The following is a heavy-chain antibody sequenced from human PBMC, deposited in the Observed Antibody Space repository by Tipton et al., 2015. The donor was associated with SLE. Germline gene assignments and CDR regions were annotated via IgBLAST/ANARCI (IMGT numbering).Heavy chain of an antibody. CDR2: IYIDGST. J-gene: IGHJ3*02. CDR3: ARDEGAFDI. Sequence: QLVQSGGGLVQPGGSLRLSCAASGFTVSSNYMSWVRQAPGKGLEWVSVIYIDGSTYYADSMKGRFTISRDNDKSALYLQMNSLRPEDTAVYYCARDEGAFDIWGRGTMVTVSS. CDR1: GFTVSSNY. V-gene: IGHV3-66*01.